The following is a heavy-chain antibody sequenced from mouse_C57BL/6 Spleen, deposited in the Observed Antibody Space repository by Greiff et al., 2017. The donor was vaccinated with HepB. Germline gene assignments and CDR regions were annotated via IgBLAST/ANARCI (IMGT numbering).Heavy chain of an antibody. Sequence: QVQLKQPGAELVRPGSSVKLSCKASGYTFTSYWMHWVKQRPIQGLEWIGNIDPSDSETHYNQKFKDKATLTVDKSSSTAYMQLSSLTSEDSAVYYCARDYYGKSVWGTGTTVTVSS. CDR1: GYTFTSYW. J-gene: IGHJ1*03. D-gene: IGHD1-1*01. V-gene: IGHV1-52*01. CDR3: ARDYYGKSV. CDR2: IDPSDSET.